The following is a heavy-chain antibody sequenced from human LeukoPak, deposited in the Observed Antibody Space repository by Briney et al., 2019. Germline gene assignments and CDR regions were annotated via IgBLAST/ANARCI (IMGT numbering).Heavy chain of an antibody. CDR1: GFTFSSYD. CDR3: ACQAAGHYYYYYGMDV. D-gene: IGHD6-13*01. CDR2: IGTAGDT. J-gene: IGHJ6*02. V-gene: IGHV3-13*01. Sequence: PGGSLRLSCAASGFTFSSYDMHWVRQATGKGLEWVSAIGTAGDTYYPGSVKGRFTISRENAKNTLYLQMNSLRAEDTAVYYCACQAAGHYYYYYGMDVWGQGTTVTVSS.